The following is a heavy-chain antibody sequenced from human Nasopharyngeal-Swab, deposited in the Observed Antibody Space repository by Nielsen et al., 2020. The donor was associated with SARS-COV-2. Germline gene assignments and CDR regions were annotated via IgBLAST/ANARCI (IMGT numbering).Heavy chain of an antibody. CDR2: IYYSGST. Sequence: PGKGLEWIGYIYYSGSTYYNPSLKSRVTISVDTSKNQLSLKLSSVTAADTAVYYCAREVALIAAAGAREDWFDPWGQGTLVTVSS. D-gene: IGHD6-13*01. V-gene: IGHV4-31*02. J-gene: IGHJ5*02. CDR3: AREVALIAAAGAREDWFDP.